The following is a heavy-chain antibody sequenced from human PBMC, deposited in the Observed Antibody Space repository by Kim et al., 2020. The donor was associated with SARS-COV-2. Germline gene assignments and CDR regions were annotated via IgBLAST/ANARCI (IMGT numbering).Heavy chain of an antibody. D-gene: IGHD5-12*01. CDR1: GGTFSSYA. CDR2: IIPIFGTG. V-gene: IGHV1-69*13. Sequence: SVKVSCKASGGTFSSYAISWVRPAPGQGLEWMGGIIPIFGTGKYRQKFQGRVTITADESTSTAYMELSSLRSQDTAVYYCARSIGYDSYYYYGMDVWGQGTTVTVSS. CDR3: ARSIGYDSYYYYGMDV. J-gene: IGHJ6*02.